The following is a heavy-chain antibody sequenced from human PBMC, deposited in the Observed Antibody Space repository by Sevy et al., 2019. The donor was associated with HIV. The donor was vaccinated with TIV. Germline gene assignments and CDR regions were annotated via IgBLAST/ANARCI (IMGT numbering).Heavy chain of an antibody. CDR3: ARDSTTRPRVLDY. CDR1: GGSISSYF. CDR2: IYFTGNT. D-gene: IGHD1-1*01. J-gene: IGHJ4*02. V-gene: IGHV4-59*01. Sequence: SETLSLTCSVSGGSISSYFWTWVRQSPGKGLEWIGNIYFTGNTDSSPSLKSRVTLSLDPSKSQFSLTLKSVTAADTAIYFCARDSTTRPRVLDYWGQGTLVTVSS.